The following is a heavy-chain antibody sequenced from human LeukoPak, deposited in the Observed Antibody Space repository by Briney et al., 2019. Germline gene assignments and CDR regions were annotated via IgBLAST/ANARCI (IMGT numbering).Heavy chain of an antibody. CDR2: ISYDGSNK. J-gene: IGHJ3*02. V-gene: IGHV3-30-3*01. CDR1: GFTFSSYA. Sequence: GGSLRLSCAASGFTFSSYAMHWVRQAPGKGLEWVAVISYDGSNKYCADSVKGRFTISRDNSKNTLYLQMNSLRAEDTAVYYCARVFIAVATYAFDIGAKGKMVTVFS. D-gene: IGHD6-19*01. CDR3: ARVFIAVATYAFDI.